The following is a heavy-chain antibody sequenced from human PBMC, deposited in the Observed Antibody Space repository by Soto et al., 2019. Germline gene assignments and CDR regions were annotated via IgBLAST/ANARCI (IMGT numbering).Heavy chain of an antibody. CDR1: GFTFSSYA. Sequence: PGGSLRLSCAASGFTFSSYAMSWVRQAPGKGLEWVSAISGSGDSAYYADSVKGRFTISRDNSKNTLYLQMNSLRAEDTAVYYCAKDGGYSYGYSPRYYYGMDVWGQGTTVNVS. CDR2: ISGSGDSA. CDR3: AKDGGYSYGYSPRYYYGMDV. D-gene: IGHD5-18*01. J-gene: IGHJ6*02. V-gene: IGHV3-23*01.